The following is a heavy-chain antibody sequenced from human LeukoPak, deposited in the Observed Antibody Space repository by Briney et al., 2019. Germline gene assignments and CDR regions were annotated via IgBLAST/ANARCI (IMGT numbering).Heavy chain of an antibody. V-gene: IGHV1-69*05. D-gene: IGHD2-2*01. CDR2: IIPIFGTA. CDR1: GGTFSSYA. CDR3: ASEPVDPSSRYCSSTSCLFDY. Sequence: GSSVKVSCKASGGTFSSYAISWVRQAPGQGLEWMGGIIPIFGTANYAQKFQGRVTITTDESTSTAYMELSSLRSEDTAVYYCASEPVDPSSRYCSSTSCLFDYWGQGTLVTVSS. J-gene: IGHJ4*02.